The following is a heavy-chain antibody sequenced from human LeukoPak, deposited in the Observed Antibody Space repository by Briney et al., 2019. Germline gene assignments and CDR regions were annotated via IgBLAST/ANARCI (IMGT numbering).Heavy chain of an antibody. V-gene: IGHV4-31*11. CDR3: ARGGYQQTEDY. CDR2: TYYSGST. CDR1: GGSISSGGYY. Sequence: SETLSLTCAVSGGSISSGGYYWSWIRQHPGKGLEWIGYTYYSGSTYYNPSLKSRVTISVDTSKNQFSLKLSSVTAADTAVYYCARGGYQQTEDYWGQGTLVTVSS. J-gene: IGHJ4*02. D-gene: IGHD2-2*01.